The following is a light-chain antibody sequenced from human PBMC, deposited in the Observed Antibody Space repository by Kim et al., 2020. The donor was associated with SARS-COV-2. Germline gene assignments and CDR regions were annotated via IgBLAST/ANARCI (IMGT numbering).Light chain of an antibody. CDR1: QSVSSY. V-gene: IGKV3-11*01. Sequence: EIVLTQSPATLSLSPGERATLSCRASQSVSSYLAWYQQKPGQAPRLLIHGASNRATDIPARFSGSWSGTDFTLTISGLEPEDFAVYYCQQRGNWPPYTFGQGTKLEI. CDR2: GAS. J-gene: IGKJ2*01. CDR3: QQRGNWPPYT.